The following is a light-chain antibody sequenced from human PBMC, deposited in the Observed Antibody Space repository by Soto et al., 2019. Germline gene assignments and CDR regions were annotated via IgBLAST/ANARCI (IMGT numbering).Light chain of an antibody. CDR2: AAS. CDR1: QGISNF. V-gene: IGKV1-27*01. CDR3: QKYTSAPRT. Sequence: DIQMTQSPSSLSAFVGDRVTITCRASQGISNFLAWYQQKPGKVPKLLIYAASTLHSGVPSRFSCSGSGIDFTISISSLQPEYVATYYCQKYTSAPRTFGQGTKVEVK. J-gene: IGKJ1*01.